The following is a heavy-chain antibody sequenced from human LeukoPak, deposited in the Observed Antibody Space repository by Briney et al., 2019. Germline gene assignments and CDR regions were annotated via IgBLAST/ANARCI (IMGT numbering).Heavy chain of an antibody. CDR2: VNQGGTEK. Sequence: GGSLRLSCAASGFTFSSQWMSWVRQAPGKGLEWVANVNQGGTEKYYVDSVKGRFTISRDNSKNSLYLQMNSLRTEDTALYYCALFVDTAMVTFDYWGQGTLVTVSS. CDR3: ALFVDTAMVTFDY. D-gene: IGHD5-18*01. CDR1: GFTFSSQW. V-gene: IGHV3-7*03. J-gene: IGHJ4*02.